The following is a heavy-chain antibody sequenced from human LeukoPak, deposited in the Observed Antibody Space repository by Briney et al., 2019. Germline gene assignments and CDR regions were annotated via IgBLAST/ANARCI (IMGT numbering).Heavy chain of an antibody. D-gene: IGHD1-7*01. J-gene: IGHJ6*03. Sequence: GGCLRLSCVAAGYFFSTYAMSWGCQAPEGGLEWVSPISGSGGRTCYEDSVKSWFTISTDNSKNTLYLQMNSLRAEDTAVYYCTKPGTDSSFDYYYYMEICGKGTTVTVSS. CDR1: GYFFSTYA. CDR3: TKPGTDSSFDYYYYMEI. V-gene: IGHV3-23*02. CDR2: ISGSGGRT.